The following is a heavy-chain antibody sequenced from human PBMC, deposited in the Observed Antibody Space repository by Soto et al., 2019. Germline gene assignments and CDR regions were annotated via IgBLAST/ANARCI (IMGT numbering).Heavy chain of an antibody. D-gene: IGHD2-21*02. CDR3: VRPRSVTAFYYGLDV. CDR1: GFTFSSYG. CDR2: IWYDGSEK. J-gene: IGHJ6*02. Sequence: ALRLSCAASGFTFSSYGMHWVRQAPGKGLEWVAFIWYDGSEKYYADSVKGRFTISRDNFRNTLYLQMNSLRVGETAVYYCVRPRSVTAFYYGLDVWGQGTTVTVSS. V-gene: IGHV3-33*01.